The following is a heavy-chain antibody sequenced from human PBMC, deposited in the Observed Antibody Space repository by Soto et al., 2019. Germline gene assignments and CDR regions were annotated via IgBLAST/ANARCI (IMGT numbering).Heavy chain of an antibody. Sequence: QVQLQQWGAGLLKPSETLSLTCAVYGGSFSGYYWSWIRQPPGKGLEWIGEINHVGGTNYNPSLKSRLTISVDTSKNQFSLTVNSVTAADTAVYYCARGQKGYSSSWYVDWGQGTPVTVSS. V-gene: IGHV4-34*01. CDR3: ARGQKGYSSSWYVD. CDR2: INHVGGT. J-gene: IGHJ4*02. CDR1: GGSFSGYY. D-gene: IGHD6-13*01.